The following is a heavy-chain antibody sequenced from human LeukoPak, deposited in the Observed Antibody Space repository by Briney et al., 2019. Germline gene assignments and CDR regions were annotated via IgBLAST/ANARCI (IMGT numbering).Heavy chain of an antibody. J-gene: IGHJ3*02. CDR2: IYTSGST. V-gene: IGHV4-61*02. D-gene: IGHD5-24*01. Sequence: SETLSLTCTVSGGSISSGSYYWSWIRQPAGKGLEWIGRIYTSGSTNYNPSLKSRVTISVDTSKNQFSLKLSSVTAADTAVYYCARGWHAFDIWGQGTMVTVSS. CDR1: GGSISSGSYY. CDR3: ARGWHAFDI.